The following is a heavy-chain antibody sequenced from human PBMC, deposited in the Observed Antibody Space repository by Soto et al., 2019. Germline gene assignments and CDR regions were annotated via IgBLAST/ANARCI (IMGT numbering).Heavy chain of an antibody. J-gene: IGHJ1*01. CDR3: ARGYCSGGSCYSYFQR. CDR1: GGTFSSYA. V-gene: IGHV1-69*01. CDR2: IIPIFGTA. D-gene: IGHD2-15*01. Sequence: QVQLVQSGAEVKKPGSSVKVSCKASGGTFSSYAISWVRQAPGQGLEWMGGIIPIFGTANYAQKFQGRVTITADESTSTAYMEMSSLRSEDTAVYYCARGYCSGGSCYSYFQRWGQGTLVTVSS.